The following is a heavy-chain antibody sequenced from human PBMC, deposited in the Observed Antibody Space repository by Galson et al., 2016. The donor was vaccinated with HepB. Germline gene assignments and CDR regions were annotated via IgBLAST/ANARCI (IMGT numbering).Heavy chain of an antibody. CDR2: MNPNSGNT. CDR3: ARGRLDSSAYYY. J-gene: IGHJ4*02. D-gene: IGHD3-22*01. V-gene: IGHV1-8*01. CDR1: GYTFTTYD. Sequence: SVKVSCKASGYTFTTYDINWVRQATGQGLEWMGWMNPNSGNTGYSQKLQGRVTMTMDTSINTAYMELSSLRSEDTAVYYCARGRLDSSAYYYWGQGTLVTVSS.